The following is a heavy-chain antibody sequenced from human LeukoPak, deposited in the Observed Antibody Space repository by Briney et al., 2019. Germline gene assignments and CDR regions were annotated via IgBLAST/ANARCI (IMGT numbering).Heavy chain of an antibody. D-gene: IGHD2-2*01. J-gene: IGHJ6*04. CDR1: GGSISSSNW. Sequence: SGTLSLTCAVSGGSISSSNWWSWVRQPPGKGLEWTGEIYHSGSTNYNPSLKSRVTISVDKSKNQFSLKLSSVTAADTAVYYCARGDIVVVPAAIGSGDYYYYGMDVWGKGTTVTVSS. CDR3: ARGDIVVVPAAIGSGDYYYYGMDV. CDR2: IYHSGST. V-gene: IGHV4-4*02.